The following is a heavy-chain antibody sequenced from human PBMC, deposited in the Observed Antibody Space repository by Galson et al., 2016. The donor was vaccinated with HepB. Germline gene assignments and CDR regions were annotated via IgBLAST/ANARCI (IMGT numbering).Heavy chain of an antibody. CDR3: ARPVGTTAGADYYDS. CDR1: GFTFSDHY. V-gene: IGHV3-72*01. J-gene: IGHJ4*02. Sequence: LRLSCAASGFTFSDHYMDWVRQAPGKGLEWVGRARNKAHSYPTEYAASVTGRFTFSRDDSKNSVYLQMNSLKTEDTAVYFCARPVGTTAGADYYDSWGQGTLVTVSS. CDR2: ARNKAHSYPT. D-gene: IGHD4-17*01.